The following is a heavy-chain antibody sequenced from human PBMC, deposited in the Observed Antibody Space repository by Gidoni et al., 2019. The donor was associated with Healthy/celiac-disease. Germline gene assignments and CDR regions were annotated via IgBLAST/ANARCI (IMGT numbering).Heavy chain of an antibody. CDR3: TTESGVSWWEPEPISLSVN. D-gene: IGHD1-26*01. CDR2: IKSKTDGGTT. CDR1: GFTFSNAW. Sequence: EVQLVESGGGLVKPGGSLRLSCAASGFTFSNAWMSWVRQAPGKGLEWVGRIKSKTDGGTTDYAAPVKGRFTISRDDSKNTLYLQMNSLKTEDTAVYYCTTESGVSWWEPEPISLSVNWGQGTLVTVSS. V-gene: IGHV3-15*01. J-gene: IGHJ4*02.